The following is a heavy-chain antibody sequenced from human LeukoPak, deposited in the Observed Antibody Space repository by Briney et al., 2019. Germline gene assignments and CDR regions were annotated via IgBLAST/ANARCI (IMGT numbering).Heavy chain of an antibody. J-gene: IGHJ3*02. CDR1: GYTFTSYG. CDR3: ARVTIVVPARHALDI. Sequence: GASVKVSCKASGYTFTSYGISWVRQAPGQGLEWMGWISAYNGNTNYAQKLQGRVTMTTDTSTSTAYMELWSLRSDDTAVYYCARVTIVVPARHALDIWGQGTMVTVSS. V-gene: IGHV1-18*04. D-gene: IGHD2-2*01. CDR2: ISAYNGNT.